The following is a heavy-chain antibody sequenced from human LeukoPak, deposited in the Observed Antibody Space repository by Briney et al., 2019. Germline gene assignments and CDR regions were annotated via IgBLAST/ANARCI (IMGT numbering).Heavy chain of an antibody. J-gene: IGHJ4*02. V-gene: IGHV1-46*01. CDR1: GYTFTSLY. CDR3: ARDGGVAVEEYYFDY. CDR2: INPKGGST. Sequence: GASVKVSCKASGYTFTSLYLHWVRQAPGQGLEWMGIINPKGGSTTYAQKFQGRVTMTRDTSTSTVYMEVSSLRNEDTAVYYCARDGGVAVEEYYFDYWGQGTLVTVSS. D-gene: IGHD2-8*02.